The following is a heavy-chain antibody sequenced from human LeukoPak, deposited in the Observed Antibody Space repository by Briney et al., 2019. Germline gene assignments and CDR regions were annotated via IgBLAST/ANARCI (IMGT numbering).Heavy chain of an antibody. Sequence: GGSLRLSCAASGFTFSSYAMSWVRQAPGKGLEWVSAISGSDSTYYADSVKGRFTISRDNSKNTLYLQMNSLRAEDTAIYYCARDSSMLRGPLVIYYFDFWGQGTLVTVSS. CDR1: GFTFSSYA. CDR2: ISGSDST. D-gene: IGHD3-10*01. CDR3: ARDSSMLRGPLVIYYFDF. V-gene: IGHV3-23*01. J-gene: IGHJ4*02.